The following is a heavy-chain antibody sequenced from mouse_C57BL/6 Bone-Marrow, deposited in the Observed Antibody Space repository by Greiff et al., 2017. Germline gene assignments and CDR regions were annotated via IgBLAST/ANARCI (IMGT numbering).Heavy chain of an antibody. J-gene: IGHJ1*03. CDR3: ARHERKGKVLPWYFDG. CDR1: GYTFTEYT. CDR2: FYPGSGSI. V-gene: IGHV1-62-2*01. Sequence: QVHVKQSGAELVKPGASVKLSCKASGYTFTEYTIHWVKQRSGQGLEWIGWFYPGSGSIKYNEKFKDKATLTADKSSSTVYMELSRLTSEDSAVYFCARHERKGKVLPWYFDGWGTGTTVTVSS.